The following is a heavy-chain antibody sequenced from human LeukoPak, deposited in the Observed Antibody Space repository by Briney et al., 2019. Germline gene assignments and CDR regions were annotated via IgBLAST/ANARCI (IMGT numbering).Heavy chain of an antibody. J-gene: IGHJ4*02. CDR2: INHSGST. Sequence: SETLSLTCAVYGGSFSGYYWSWIRQPPGKGLEWIGEINHSGSTNYNPSLKSRVTISVDTSKNQFSLKLSSVTAADTAVYYCASSYDSSGYYPTDYWGQGTLVTVSS. V-gene: IGHV4-34*01. D-gene: IGHD3-22*01. CDR3: ASSYDSSGYYPTDY. CDR1: GGSFSGYY.